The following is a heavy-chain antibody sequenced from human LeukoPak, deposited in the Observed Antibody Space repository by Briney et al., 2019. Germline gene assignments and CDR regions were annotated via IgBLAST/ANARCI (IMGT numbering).Heavy chain of an antibody. CDR2: INPSRGST. D-gene: IGHD3-22*01. CDR3: ANGSYYYDSSGLDY. Sequence: ASVKVSCKASGYTFSSYYMNWVRQAPGQGLEWMGIINPSRGSTSYAQKFQGRVTMTRDTSTNTVYMELSSLRSEDTAVYYCANGSYYYDSSGLDYWGQGTLVTVSS. CDR1: GYTFSSYY. J-gene: IGHJ4*02. V-gene: IGHV1-46*01.